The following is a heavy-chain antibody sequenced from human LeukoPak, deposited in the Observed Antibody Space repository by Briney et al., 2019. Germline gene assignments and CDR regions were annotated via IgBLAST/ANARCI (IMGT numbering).Heavy chain of an antibody. V-gene: IGHV1-24*01. CDR3: ATTVLNDFSKGNYGMDV. J-gene: IGHJ6*02. CDR1: GYTLTELS. D-gene: IGHD3-3*01. Sequence: ASVKVSCKVSGYTLTELSMHWVRQAPGKGLEWMGGFDPEDGETIYAQKFQGRVTMTEDTSTDTAYMELSSLRSEDTAVYYCATTVLNDFSKGNYGMDVWGQGTTVTVSS. CDR2: FDPEDGET.